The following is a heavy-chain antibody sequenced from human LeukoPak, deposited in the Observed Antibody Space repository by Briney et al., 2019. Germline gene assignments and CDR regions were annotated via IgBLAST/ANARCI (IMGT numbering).Heavy chain of an antibody. V-gene: IGHV3-30-3*01. CDR3: ARGWFEWELLFDY. CDR1: GFTFRNYV. J-gene: IGHJ4*02. CDR2: TSSDLNVK. D-gene: IGHD1-26*01. Sequence: GGSLRLSCAASGFTFRNYVIHWVRQAPGKGLEWVAVTSSDLNVKLYADSVKGRFTISRDNAKNSLYLQMNSLRAEDTAVYYCARGWFEWELLFDYWGQGTLVTVSS.